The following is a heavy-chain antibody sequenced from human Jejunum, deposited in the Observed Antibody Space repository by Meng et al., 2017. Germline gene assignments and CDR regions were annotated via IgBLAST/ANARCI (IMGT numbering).Heavy chain of an antibody. CDR3: ARFSGQTFMANWFDP. Sequence: GESLKISCKGSGYSFAGYWIGWVRQMPGKGLEWMGIIYPDDSRTNYKPSFEGQVTMSADKSINTAYLQWSDLKASDTAMYYCARFSGQTFMANWFDPWGQGTLVTVSS. CDR2: IYPDDSRT. J-gene: IGHJ5*02. D-gene: IGHD5-12*01. V-gene: IGHV5-51*01. CDR1: GYSFAGYW.